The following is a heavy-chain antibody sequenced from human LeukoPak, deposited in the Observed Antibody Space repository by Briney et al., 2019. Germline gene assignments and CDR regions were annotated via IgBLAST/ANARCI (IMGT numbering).Heavy chain of an antibody. CDR2: IYYIGST. V-gene: IGHV4-39*02. CDR1: GGSISSSSYY. Sequence: PSETLSLTCTVSGGSISSSSYYWGWIRQPPGKGLEWIGNIYYIGSTYYNPSLKSRATISVDTSKNHFSLKLSSVTAADTAVYYCARLPLVSPGCDYWGQGTLVTVSS. D-gene: IGHD2-2*01. J-gene: IGHJ4*02. CDR3: ARLPLVSPGCDY.